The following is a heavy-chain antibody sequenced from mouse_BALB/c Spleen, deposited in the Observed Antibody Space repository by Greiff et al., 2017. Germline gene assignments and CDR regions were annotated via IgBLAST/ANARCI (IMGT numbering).Heavy chain of an antibody. D-gene: IGHD4-1*02. V-gene: IGHV5-17*02. CDR1: GFTFSSFG. J-gene: IGHJ4*01. CDR2: ISSGSSTN. CDR3: ARGAQLGREDAMDY. Sequence: DVQLVESGGGLVQPGGSRKLSCAASGFTFSSFGMHWVRQAPEKGLEWVAYISSGSSTNYYADTVKGRFTITSDNPKNTLILQMTRLRSEDTDNYYSARGAQLGREDAMDYWGQGTSVTVSS.